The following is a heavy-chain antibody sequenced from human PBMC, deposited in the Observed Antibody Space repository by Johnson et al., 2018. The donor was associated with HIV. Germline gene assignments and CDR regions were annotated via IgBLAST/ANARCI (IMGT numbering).Heavy chain of an antibody. CDR3: ARVPSGTPSSI. J-gene: IGHJ3*02. D-gene: IGHD1-1*01. CDR1: GFTFSSYG. Sequence: VQLVESGGGVVQPGRSLRLSCAASGFTFSSYGMHWVRQAPGKGLEWVSLIWYDGTRKYYADSVKGRFTISIDNSKNTLYLQMNSLRAEDTAVYYCARVPSGTPSSIWGQGTKVTVS. V-gene: IGHV3-33*01. CDR2: IWYDGTRK.